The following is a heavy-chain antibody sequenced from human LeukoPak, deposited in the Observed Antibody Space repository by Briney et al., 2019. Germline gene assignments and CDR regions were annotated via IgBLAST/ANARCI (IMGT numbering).Heavy chain of an antibody. CDR3: ARDRVRGNSNPFFDY. V-gene: IGHV4-59*11. CDR2: IHYSGST. CDR1: GGSITSHY. Sequence: SETLSLTCTVSGGSITSHYWSWIRQPPGKGLEWIGYIHYSGSTNYNPSLKSRVTISVDTSKNQFSLKLSSVTAADTAVYYCARDRVRGNSNPFFDYWGQGTLVTVSS. D-gene: IGHD4-11*01. J-gene: IGHJ4*02.